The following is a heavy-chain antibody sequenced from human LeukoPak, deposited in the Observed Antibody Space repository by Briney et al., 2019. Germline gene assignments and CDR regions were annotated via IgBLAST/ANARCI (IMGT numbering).Heavy chain of an antibody. Sequence: VSVNVSCKASVYIFTNYYMHWVRQAPGQGLEWMGRINPSGGSTTYAQKFQGRVTMTRDTSPITVYMELSSLRSEDTAVYYCARDHGSAYYRAPRHWGQGTLVTVSS. CDR2: INPSGGST. V-gene: IGHV1-46*01. D-gene: IGHD3-10*01. CDR3: ARDHGSAYYRAPRH. CDR1: VYIFTNYY. J-gene: IGHJ4*02.